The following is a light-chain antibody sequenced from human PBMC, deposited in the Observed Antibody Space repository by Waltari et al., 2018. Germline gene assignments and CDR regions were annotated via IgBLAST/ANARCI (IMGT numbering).Light chain of an antibody. Sequence: DIQMTQSPSSLSASVGDRVTITCRASQGISNYLAWYQQKPGKVPKLLIYAASTLHSGVPSRVSGGGSGTEFTLTISSLQPEDVATYYCQKYNSALTWTFGQGTKVEIK. CDR2: AAS. V-gene: IGKV1-27*01. J-gene: IGKJ1*01. CDR1: QGISNY. CDR3: QKYNSALTWT.